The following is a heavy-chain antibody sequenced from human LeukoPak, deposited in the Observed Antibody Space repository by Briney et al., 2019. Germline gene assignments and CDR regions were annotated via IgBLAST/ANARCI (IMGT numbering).Heavy chain of an antibody. D-gene: IGHD2-2*01. Sequence: ASVKVSCKASGYTFTSYGISWVRQASGQGLEWMGWISAYNGNTNYAQKLQGRITMTTDTSTSTAYMELSSLRSEDTAVYYCARVNGGYCSSTSCSSINWFDPWGQGTLVTVSS. CDR2: ISAYNGNT. CDR1: GYTFTSYG. J-gene: IGHJ5*02. CDR3: ARVNGGYCSSTSCSSINWFDP. V-gene: IGHV1-18*01.